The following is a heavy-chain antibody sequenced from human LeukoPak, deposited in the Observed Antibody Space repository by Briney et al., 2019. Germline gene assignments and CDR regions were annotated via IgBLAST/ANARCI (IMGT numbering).Heavy chain of an antibody. Sequence: GRSLRLSCAASGFTFSSYNMNWVRQAPGKGLEWVSSISSSSTYIYYADSVKGRFTISRDNAKNSLFLQVNSLRAEDTAVYYCARAKGAALVPEYWGQGTLVTVSS. D-gene: IGHD3-16*02. V-gene: IGHV3-21*01. CDR3: ARAKGAALVPEY. CDR2: ISSSSTYI. CDR1: GFTFSSYN. J-gene: IGHJ4*02.